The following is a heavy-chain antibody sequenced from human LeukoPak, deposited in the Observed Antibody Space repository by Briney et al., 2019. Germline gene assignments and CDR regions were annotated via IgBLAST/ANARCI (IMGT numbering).Heavy chain of an antibody. CDR1: GGSISSYY. V-gene: IGHV4-59*01. Sequence: SETLSLTCTVSGGSISSYYWSWIRQPPGKGLEWIGYIYYSGSTNYNPSLKSRVTISVDTSKNQFSLKLSSVTAADTAVYYCARGFTWFGGYNWFDPWGQGTLVTVSS. D-gene: IGHD3-10*01. CDR2: IYYSGST. J-gene: IGHJ5*02. CDR3: ARGFTWFGGYNWFDP.